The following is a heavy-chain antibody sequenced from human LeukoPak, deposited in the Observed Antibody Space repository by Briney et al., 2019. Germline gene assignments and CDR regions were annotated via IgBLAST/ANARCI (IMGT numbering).Heavy chain of an antibody. CDR2: INHSGST. Sequence: SETLSLTCAVYGGSFSGYYWSWIRQPPGKGLEWIGEINHSGSTNYNPSLKSRVTISVDTSKNQFSLKLGSVTAADTAVYYCARGRKAVAPYGDYWGQGTLVTVSS. D-gene: IGHD6-19*01. J-gene: IGHJ4*02. CDR1: GGSFSGYY. CDR3: ARGRKAVAPYGDY. V-gene: IGHV4-34*01.